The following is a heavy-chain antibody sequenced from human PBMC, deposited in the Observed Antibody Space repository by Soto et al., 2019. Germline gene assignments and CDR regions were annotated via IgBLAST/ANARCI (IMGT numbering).Heavy chain of an antibody. CDR1: GGTFSSYA. D-gene: IGHD2-15*01. CDR2: IIPIFGKT. J-gene: IGHJ3*02. Sequence: GASVKVSCKASGGTFSSYAISWVRQAPGQGLEWMGGIIPIFGKTNYAQKFQGRVTITGDKSASTAYMELSSLRSEDTAVYYCARVKGVVVAARGAFDIWGQGTMVTVSS. CDR3: ARVKGVVVAARGAFDI. V-gene: IGHV1-69*06.